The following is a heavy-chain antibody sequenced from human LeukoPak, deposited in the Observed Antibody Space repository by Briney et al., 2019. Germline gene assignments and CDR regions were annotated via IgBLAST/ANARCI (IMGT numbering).Heavy chain of an antibody. Sequence: GGSLRLSCAASGFTFSNNGMHWVRQPPGKGLEWVAFIRYDESKTFYGDSVRGRFTISRDNSKNTLYLQMNTLTTDDSAVYYCAKARYSGSPALDFWGQGTLVTVSS. V-gene: IGHV3-30*02. J-gene: IGHJ4*02. D-gene: IGHD1-26*01. CDR3: AKARYSGSPALDF. CDR1: GFTFSNNG. CDR2: IRYDESKT.